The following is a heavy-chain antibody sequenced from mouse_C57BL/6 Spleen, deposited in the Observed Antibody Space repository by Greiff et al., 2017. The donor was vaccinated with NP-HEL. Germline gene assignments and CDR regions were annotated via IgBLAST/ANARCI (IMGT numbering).Heavy chain of an antibody. Sequence: LVKPGASVKLSCKASGYTFTEYTIHWVKQRSGQGLEWIGWFYPGSGSIKYNEKFKDKATLTADKSSSTVYMELSRLTSEDSAVYFCARHVHYYGSSYGYYFDYWGQGTTLTVSS. J-gene: IGHJ2*01. CDR1: GYTFTEYT. CDR3: ARHVHYYGSSYGYYFDY. CDR2: FYPGSGSI. D-gene: IGHD1-1*01. V-gene: IGHV1-62-2*01.